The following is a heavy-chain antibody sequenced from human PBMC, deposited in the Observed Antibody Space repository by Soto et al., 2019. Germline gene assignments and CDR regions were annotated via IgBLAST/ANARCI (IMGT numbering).Heavy chain of an antibody. CDR2: IYYSGST. CDR1: GFALSSYY. V-gene: IGHV4-59*01. CDR3: ARDNCRSTSCYKSPWWFDP. J-gene: IGHJ5*02. Sequence: LTCAVSGFALSSYYLSWIRQPPGKGLEWIGYIYYSGSTNYNPSLKSRVTISVDTSKNQFSLKLSSVTAADTAVYYCARDNCRSTSCYKSPWWFDPWGQGTLVTVSS. D-gene: IGHD2-2*02.